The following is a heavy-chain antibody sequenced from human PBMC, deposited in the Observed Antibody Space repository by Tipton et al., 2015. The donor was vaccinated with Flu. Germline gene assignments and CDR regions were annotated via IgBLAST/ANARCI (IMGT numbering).Heavy chain of an antibody. J-gene: IGHJ6*02. V-gene: IGHV3-13*01. CDR3: ARGPLPDSNWYNGMDV. CDR1: GFTFSSYD. CDR2: IGSAGDT. D-gene: IGHD6-13*01. Sequence: SLRLSCAASGFTFSSYDVHWVRQTTGKGLEWVSAIGSAGDTYYLDSVKGRFTISRDNAKNSLYLQVNSLRVGDTAVYYCARGPLPDSNWYNGMDVWGQGTTVTVSS.